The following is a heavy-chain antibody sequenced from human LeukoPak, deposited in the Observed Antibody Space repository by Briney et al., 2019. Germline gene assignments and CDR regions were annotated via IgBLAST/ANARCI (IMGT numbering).Heavy chain of an antibody. CDR3: ARLLLRSWFDP. Sequence: ASVKVSCKASGYTFTGYYMHWVRQAPGQGLEWMGWTNPNSGGTNYAQKFQGRVTMTRDTSISTAYMELSRLRSEDTAVYYCARLLLRSWFDPWGQGTLVTVSS. J-gene: IGHJ5*02. V-gene: IGHV1-2*02. CDR2: TNPNSGGT. D-gene: IGHD2/OR15-2a*01. CDR1: GYTFTGYY.